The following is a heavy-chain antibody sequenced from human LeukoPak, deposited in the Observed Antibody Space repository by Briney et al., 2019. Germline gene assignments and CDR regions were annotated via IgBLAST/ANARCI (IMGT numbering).Heavy chain of an antibody. V-gene: IGHV4-4*07. CDR3: ARRAAAGNGGFDY. Sequence: SETLSLTCTVSGGSISSYYWSWIRQPAGKGLEWIGRIYTSGSTNYNPSLKSRVTMSVDTSKNQFFLKMRSVTAADTAVYYCARRAAAGNGGFDYWGQGTLVTVSS. J-gene: IGHJ4*02. D-gene: IGHD6-13*01. CDR2: IYTSGST. CDR1: GGSISSYY.